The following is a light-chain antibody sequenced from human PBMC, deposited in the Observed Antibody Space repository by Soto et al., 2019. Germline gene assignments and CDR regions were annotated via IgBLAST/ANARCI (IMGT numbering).Light chain of an antibody. CDR2: GAS. V-gene: IGKV3-20*01. Sequence: EIVLTQSPGTLSLSPGERATLSCRASQSVSSSSYLAWYQQKPGQAPRLLNYGASSRATGIPDRFSGSGSGTDFTLTISRLEREDFAVYYCQQYGSSLTFGGGTKVEIK. CDR3: QQYGSSLT. J-gene: IGKJ4*02. CDR1: QSVSSSSY.